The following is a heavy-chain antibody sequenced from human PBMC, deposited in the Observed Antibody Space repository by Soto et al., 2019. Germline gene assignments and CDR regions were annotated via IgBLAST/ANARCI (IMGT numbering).Heavy chain of an antibody. Sequence: GGSLRLSCAASGFTFSSYGMHWVRQAPGKGLEWVAVISYDGSKKYYADSVKGRFTISRDNSKNTLYLQMNSLRAEDTAVYSCAKDQWFVAGGIDYWGQGTLVTVSS. J-gene: IGHJ4*02. D-gene: IGHD3-10*01. CDR2: ISYDGSKK. V-gene: IGHV3-30*18. CDR1: GFTFSSYG. CDR3: AKDQWFVAGGIDY.